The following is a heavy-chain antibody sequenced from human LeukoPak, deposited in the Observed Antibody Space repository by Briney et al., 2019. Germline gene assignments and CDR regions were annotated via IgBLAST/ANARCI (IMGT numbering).Heavy chain of an antibody. CDR3: ARDVVPVVGATGGY. CDR1: GYTFTGYY. J-gene: IGHJ4*02. Sequence: ASVKVSCKASGYTFTGYYMHWVRQAPGQGLEWMGWINPNSGGTNYAQKFQGRVTMTRDTSISTAYMELSRLRSDDTAVYYCARDVVPVVGATGGYWGQGTLVTVSS. CDR2: INPNSGGT. D-gene: IGHD1-26*01. V-gene: IGHV1-2*02.